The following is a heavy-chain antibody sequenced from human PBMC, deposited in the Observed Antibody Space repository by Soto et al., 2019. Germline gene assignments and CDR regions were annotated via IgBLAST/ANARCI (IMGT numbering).Heavy chain of an antibody. V-gene: IGHV1-46*01. CDR2: INPRVGST. Sequence: QVQLVQSGAEVKKPGASVKVSCKASGYTFTTYNLHWVRQAPGQGLEWMGIINPRVGSTTYGQNFQDRVTMTRDTSTSTVYIELSSLRFEDTAVYYCARARDMDVWGQGTTVTVSS. CDR1: GYTFTTYN. J-gene: IGHJ6*02. CDR3: ARARDMDV.